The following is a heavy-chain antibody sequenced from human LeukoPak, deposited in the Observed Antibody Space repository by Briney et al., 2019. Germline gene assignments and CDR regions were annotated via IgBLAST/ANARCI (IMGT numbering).Heavy chain of an antibody. CDR2: ISWNSGSI. CDR1: GFTFDDYA. Sequence: GRSLRLSCAASGFTFDDYAMHWVRQAPGKGLEWVSGISWNSGSIGYADSVKGRFTISRDNAKNSLCLQMNSLRAEDTALYYCAKATLYSSALLDYWGQGTLVTVSS. J-gene: IGHJ4*02. V-gene: IGHV3-9*01. D-gene: IGHD6-19*01. CDR3: AKATLYSSALLDY.